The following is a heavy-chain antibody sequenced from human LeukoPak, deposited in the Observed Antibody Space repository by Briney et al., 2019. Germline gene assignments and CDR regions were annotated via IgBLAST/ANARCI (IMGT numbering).Heavy chain of an antibody. V-gene: IGHV1-2*02. D-gene: IGHD1-26*01. J-gene: IGHJ3*02. CDR2: INPNSGGT. CDR3: ATGSYLYDAFDI. CDR1: GYTFSGYY. Sequence: ASVKVSCKASGYTFSGYYVHWVRQAPGQGLEWMGWINPNSGGTNFAQKFQGRVTMTRDTSISTAYMELSRLRLDDTAVYYCATGSYLYDAFDIWGQGTMVTVSS.